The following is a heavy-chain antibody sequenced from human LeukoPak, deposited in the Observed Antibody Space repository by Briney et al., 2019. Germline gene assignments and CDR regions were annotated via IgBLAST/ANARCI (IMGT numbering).Heavy chain of an antibody. D-gene: IGHD1-1*01. V-gene: IGHV3-21*01. CDR2: ISSSSSYI. CDR3: ARDGRGDWDFDY. Sequence: PGGSLRLSCAASGFTFSSYSVNWVRQAPGKGLEWVSSISSSSSYIYYADSVKGRFTISRDNAKNSLYLQMNSLRAEDTAVYYCARDGRGDWDFDYWGQGTLVTVSS. J-gene: IGHJ4*02. CDR1: GFTFSSYS.